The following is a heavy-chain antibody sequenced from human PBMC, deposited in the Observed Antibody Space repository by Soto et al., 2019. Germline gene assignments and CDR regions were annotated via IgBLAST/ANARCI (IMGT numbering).Heavy chain of an antibody. V-gene: IGHV3-30-3*01. CDR3: ARGRTVRDHDDFDL. CDR2: MSYDGNSK. CDR1: GFTFSSYS. D-gene: IGHD2-21*01. Sequence: QVQLVESGGGVVQPGRSLRLSCAASGFTFSSYSMHWVRQAPGKGLEWVAAMSYDGNSKYFADSVKGRFNISRDNYKNTLSLQMNSLGAEDSAVYYCARGRTVRDHDDFDLWGQGTLVTVSS. J-gene: IGHJ4*02.